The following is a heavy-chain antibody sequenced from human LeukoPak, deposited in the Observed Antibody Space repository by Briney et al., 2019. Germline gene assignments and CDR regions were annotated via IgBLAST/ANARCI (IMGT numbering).Heavy chain of an antibody. CDR3: ARVNILTGYGEFDY. CDR2: IYHSGST. Sequence: SETLSLTCAVSGYSISSGYYWGWIRQPPGKGLEWIGSIYHSGSTYYNPSLKSRVTISVDTSKNQFSLKLGSVTAADTAVYYCARVNILTGYGEFDYWGQGTLVTVSS. D-gene: IGHD3-9*01. J-gene: IGHJ4*02. CDR1: GYSISSGYY. V-gene: IGHV4-38-2*01.